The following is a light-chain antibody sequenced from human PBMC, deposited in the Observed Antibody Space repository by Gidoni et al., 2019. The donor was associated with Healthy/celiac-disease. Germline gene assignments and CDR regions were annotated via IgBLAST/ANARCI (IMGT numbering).Light chain of an antibody. CDR1: QSVSSY. CDR3: QQRSNWPYT. V-gene: IGKV3-11*01. J-gene: IGKJ2*01. CDR2: AAS. Sequence: EMVLTQSPATLSLSPGERATLSCRDSQSVSSYLAWYQQKPGQAPRLLIDAASNRATGIPARFSGSGSGTDFTLTISSLEPEYFAVYYCQQRSNWPYTFGQGTKLEIK.